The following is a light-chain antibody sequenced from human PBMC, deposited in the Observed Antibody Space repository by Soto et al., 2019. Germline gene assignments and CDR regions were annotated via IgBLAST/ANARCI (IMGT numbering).Light chain of an antibody. Sequence: QSVLTQPASVSGSPGQSITISCAGTSSDIGGYNYVSWYQQHPGKAPKVMIYEVSNRPSGVSNRFSGSKSGNTASLTISGLQAEDEDDYYCSSYTSSSTLYVFGSGTKVTV. V-gene: IGLV2-14*01. CDR3: SSYTSSSTLYV. CDR2: EVS. J-gene: IGLJ1*01. CDR1: SSDIGGYNY.